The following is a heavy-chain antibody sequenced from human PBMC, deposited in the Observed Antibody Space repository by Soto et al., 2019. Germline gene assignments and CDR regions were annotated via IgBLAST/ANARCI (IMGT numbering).Heavy chain of an antibody. D-gene: IGHD3-22*01. CDR1: GFTFSSYR. Sequence: GGSLRLSCAASGFTFSSYRMNWVHQAPGKGLEWLSYISSSSGTIYYADSVRGRFTISRDNAKNSLYLQMNSLRDEDTAVYYCARDFGSGYRRGAFDIWGQGTMVTVSS. CDR2: ISSSSGTI. V-gene: IGHV3-48*02. CDR3: ARDFGSGYRRGAFDI. J-gene: IGHJ3*02.